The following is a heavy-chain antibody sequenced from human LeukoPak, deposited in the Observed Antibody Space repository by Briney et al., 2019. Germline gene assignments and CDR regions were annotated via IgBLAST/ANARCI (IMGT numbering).Heavy chain of an antibody. CDR3: ARGTGWWYYYDSTNPFDY. CDR1: GYTFTDYY. J-gene: IGHJ4*02. Sequence: ASVKVSCKASGYTFTDYYINWVRQAPGQGLEWIGWINPNSGDTNYAQKFQDRVTMTRDTSISTAYIELNFLRSDDTAVYYCARGTGWWYYYDSTNPFDYWGQGTLVTVSS. D-gene: IGHD3-22*01. V-gene: IGHV1-2*02. CDR2: INPNSGDT.